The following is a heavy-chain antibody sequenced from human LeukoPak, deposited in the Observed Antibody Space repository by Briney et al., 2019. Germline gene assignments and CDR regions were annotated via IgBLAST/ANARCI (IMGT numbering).Heavy chain of an antibody. J-gene: IGHJ4*02. CDR1: GYTFTRYG. CDR2: ISASNGNT. D-gene: IGHD1-7*01. CDR3: ARDHSNWNYAPDF. V-gene: IGHV1-18*01. Sequence: ASVKVSCKASGYTFTRYGISWVRQAPGQGLRWLGWISASNGNTNYAQKFRDRVTMSTDTSTGTAYLDVRSLTSDDTAVYYCARDHSNWNYAPDFWGQGTLVIVSS.